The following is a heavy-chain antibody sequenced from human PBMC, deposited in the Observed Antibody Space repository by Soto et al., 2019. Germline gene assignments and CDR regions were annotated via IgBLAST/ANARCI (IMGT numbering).Heavy chain of an antibody. V-gene: IGHV3-7*03. CDR1: GFTFSNYW. J-gene: IGHJ4*02. CDR3: VRARIDY. CDR2: INGDGTET. Sequence: EVQLVVSGGGLVQPGGSLRLSCAASGFTFSNYWMTWVRQSPAKGLEWVANINGDGTETYYGDSVQGRFTISRDNAKNSLFLRLNALRDDDTAVYYCVRARIDYWGQGTLVTVSS.